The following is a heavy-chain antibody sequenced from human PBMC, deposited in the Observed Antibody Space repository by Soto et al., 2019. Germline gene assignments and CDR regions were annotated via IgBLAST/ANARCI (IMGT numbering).Heavy chain of an antibody. V-gene: IGHV3-33*08. J-gene: IGHJ6*03. D-gene: IGHD2-15*01. CDR3: ACCTGGSCYSYYYYSYMDV. CDR1: GFTFSSYG. Sequence: GGSLRLSCAASGFTFSSYGMHWVRQAPGKGLEWVAVIWYDGSNKYYADSVKGRFTISRDNSKNTLYLQMNSLRAEDTAVYYCACCTGGSCYSYYYYSYMDVLGEGTTVTVSS. CDR2: IWYDGSNK.